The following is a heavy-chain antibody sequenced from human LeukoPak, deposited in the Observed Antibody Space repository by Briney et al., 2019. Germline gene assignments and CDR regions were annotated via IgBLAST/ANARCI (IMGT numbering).Heavy chain of an antibody. CDR2: IVVGSGNT. V-gene: IGHV1-58*01. Sequence: SVKISCKASGFTFTSSAVQWVRQARGRRLEWIGWIVVGSGNTNYAQMFQGRVTITRDMSTSTAYMELSSLRSEDTAVYYCAAPSRIQLDYWGQGTLVTVSS. CDR3: AAPSRIQLDY. CDR1: GFTFTSSA. J-gene: IGHJ4*02. D-gene: IGHD5-18*01.